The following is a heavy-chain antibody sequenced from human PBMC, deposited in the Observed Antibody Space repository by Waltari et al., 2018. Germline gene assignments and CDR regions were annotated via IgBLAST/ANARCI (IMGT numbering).Heavy chain of an antibody. CDR3: ARATYYYDSSGYYFDY. CDR1: GGSISSSSYY. Sequence: QLQLQESGPGLVKPSETLSLTCTVSGGSISSSSYYWGWIRQPPGKGLEWIGSIYYSGSTYYNPSLKSRVTISVDTSKNQFSLKLSSVTAADTAVYYCARATYYYDSSGYYFDYWGQGTLVTVSS. V-gene: IGHV4-39*07. CDR2: IYYSGST. D-gene: IGHD3-22*01. J-gene: IGHJ4*02.